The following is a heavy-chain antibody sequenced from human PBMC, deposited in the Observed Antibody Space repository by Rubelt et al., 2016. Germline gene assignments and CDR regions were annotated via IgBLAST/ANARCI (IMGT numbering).Heavy chain of an antibody. J-gene: IGHJ3*02. CDR2: FDGEDGET. CDR1: GDTLSVFS. Sequence: QVQLVQSGAVLKKPGASVKVSCKVSGDTLSVFSIHWVRQAPGKGLEWMGGFDGEDGETVYAHDFHGRLHMTDDTSTDTAYMELSRLTSADTAVYYCSTADSSSWYDATDTWGQGTMVTVSS. V-gene: IGHV1-24*01. D-gene: IGHD6-13*01. CDR3: STADSSSWYDATDT.